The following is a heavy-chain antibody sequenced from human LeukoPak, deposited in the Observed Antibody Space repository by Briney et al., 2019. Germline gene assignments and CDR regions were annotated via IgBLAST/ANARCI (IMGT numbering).Heavy chain of an antibody. Sequence: GGSLRLSCAASGFTFSSYSMNWVCQAPGKGLEWVSSISSSSSNIYYADSVKGRFTISRDNAKNSLTLQMNSLRAEDTAVYHCAREEEYSSSSPDYWGQGTLVTVSS. CDR3: AREEEYSSSSPDY. V-gene: IGHV3-21*01. J-gene: IGHJ4*02. CDR1: GFTFSSYS. D-gene: IGHD6-6*01. CDR2: ISSSSSNI.